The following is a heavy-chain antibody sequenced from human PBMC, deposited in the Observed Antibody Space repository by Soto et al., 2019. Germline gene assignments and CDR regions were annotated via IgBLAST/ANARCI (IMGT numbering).Heavy chain of an antibody. CDR1: GGSISSYY. Sequence: SETLSLTCTVSGGSISSYYWSWIRQPPGKXLEWIGYIYYSGGTNYNPSLKSRVTISVDTSKNQFSLKLSSVTAADTAVYYCARRAYYYGSGSYNYYYGMDVWGQGTTVTVSS. CDR2: IYYSGGT. V-gene: IGHV4-59*01. CDR3: ARRAYYYGSGSYNYYYGMDV. J-gene: IGHJ6*02. D-gene: IGHD3-10*01.